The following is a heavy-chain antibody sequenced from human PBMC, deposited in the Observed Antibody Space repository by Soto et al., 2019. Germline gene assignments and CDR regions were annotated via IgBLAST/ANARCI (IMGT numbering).Heavy chain of an antibody. Sequence: AAVKVSFKASGYTFTSYYMHWVVQAPGQGLEWMGIINPSGGSTSYAQKFQGRVTMTRDTSTSTVYMELSSLRSEDTAVYYCARDGKEQWLPRYFDYWGQGTLVTVSS. D-gene: IGHD6-19*01. CDR2: INPSGGST. CDR3: ARDGKEQWLPRYFDY. CDR1: GYTFTSYY. V-gene: IGHV1-46*01. J-gene: IGHJ4*02.